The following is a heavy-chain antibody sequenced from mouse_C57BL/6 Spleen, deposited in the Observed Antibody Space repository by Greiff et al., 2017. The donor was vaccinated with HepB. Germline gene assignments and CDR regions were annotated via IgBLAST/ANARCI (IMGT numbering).Heavy chain of an antibody. CDR2: ISSGGSYT. Sequence: EVQVVESGGDLVKPGGSLKLSCAASGFTFSSYGMSWVRQTPDKRLEWVATISSGGSYTYYPDSVKGRFTISRDNAKNTLYLQMSSLKSEDTAMYYCARQGITTVVAPVDYWGQGTSVTVSS. D-gene: IGHD1-1*01. CDR1: GFTFSSYG. V-gene: IGHV5-6*01. J-gene: IGHJ4*01. CDR3: ARQGITTVVAPVDY.